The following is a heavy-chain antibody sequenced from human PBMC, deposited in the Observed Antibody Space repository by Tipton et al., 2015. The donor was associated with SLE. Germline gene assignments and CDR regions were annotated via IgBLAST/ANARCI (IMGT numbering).Heavy chain of an antibody. V-gene: IGHV4-39*07. J-gene: IGHJ3*02. CDR3: ARGGGQWAFDI. D-gene: IGHD6-19*01. CDR1: GGSISSSSYY. CDR2: IYYSGST. Sequence: LRLSCTVSGGSISSSSYYWGWIRQPPGKGLEWIGSIYYSGSTYYNPSLKSRVTISVDTSKNQFSLKLSSVTAADTAVYYCARGGGQWAFDIWGQGTMVTVSS.